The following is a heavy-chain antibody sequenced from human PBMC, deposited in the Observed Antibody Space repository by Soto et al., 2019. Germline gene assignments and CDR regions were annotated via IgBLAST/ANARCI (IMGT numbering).Heavy chain of an antibody. CDR3: ARAKRNWEHKALDY. CDR2: IIPIFGTA. D-gene: IGHD1-26*01. CDR1: GGTFSSYA. Sequence: QVQLVQSGAEVKKPGSSVKVSCKASGGTFSSYAISWVRQAPGQGLEWMGGIIPIFGTANYAQKFQGRVTXXAXEXTSTAYMELSSLRSEDTAVYYCARAKRNWEHKALDYWGQGTLVTVSS. V-gene: IGHV1-69*12. J-gene: IGHJ4*02.